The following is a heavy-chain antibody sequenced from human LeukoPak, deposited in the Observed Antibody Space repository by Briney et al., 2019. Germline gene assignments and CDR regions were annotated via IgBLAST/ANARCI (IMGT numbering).Heavy chain of an antibody. Sequence: PGGSLRLSCAASGFNFNDAAMTWVRQAPGKGLVWVSRINSDGSSTSYADSVKGRFTISRDNAKNTLYLQMNSLRAEDTAVYYCARVGSSSSLIFNYWYFDLWGRGTLVTVSS. CDR3: ARVGSSSSLIFNYWYFDL. CDR2: INSDGSST. D-gene: IGHD6-6*01. CDR1: GFNFNDAA. V-gene: IGHV3-74*01. J-gene: IGHJ2*01.